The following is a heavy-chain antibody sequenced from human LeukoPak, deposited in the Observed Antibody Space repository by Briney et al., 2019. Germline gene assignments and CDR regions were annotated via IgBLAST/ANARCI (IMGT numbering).Heavy chain of an antibody. CDR3: ARVSGYSGYETLDY. CDR2: IYRSGST. D-gene: IGHD5-12*01. J-gene: IGHJ4*02. Sequence: AGGSLRLSCAASGFAFSTYAMHWVRQAPGKGLEWVSVIYRSGSTYYADSVKGRFTISRDHSKNTLYLQMNSLRAEDTAVYYCARVSGYSGYETLDYWGQGTLVTVSS. V-gene: IGHV3-66*01. CDR1: GFAFSTYA.